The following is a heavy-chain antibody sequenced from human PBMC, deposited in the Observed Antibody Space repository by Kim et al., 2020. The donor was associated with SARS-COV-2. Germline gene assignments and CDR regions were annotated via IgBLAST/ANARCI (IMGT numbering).Heavy chain of an antibody. CDR3: TTTDAPPYYYYYYGMDV. CDR2: IKSKTDGGTT. J-gene: IGHJ6*02. D-gene: IGHD2-2*01. V-gene: IGHV3-15*01. Sequence: GGSLRLSCAASGFTFSNAWMSWVRQAPGKGLEWVGRIKSKTDGGTTDYAAPVKGRFTISRDDSKNTLYLQMNSLKTEDTAVYYCTTTDAPPYYYYYYGMDVWGQGTTVTVSS. CDR1: GFTFSNAW.